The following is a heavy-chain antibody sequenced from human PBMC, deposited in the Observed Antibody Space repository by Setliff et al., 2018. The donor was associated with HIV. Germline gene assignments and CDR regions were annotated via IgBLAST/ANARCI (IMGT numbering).Heavy chain of an antibody. CDR3: ARLAIPAATTDY. CDR2: IYYSEST. CDR1: GGSISSSSYY. J-gene: IGHJ4*02. V-gene: IGHV4-39*07. Sequence: SETLSLTCTVSGGSISSSSYYWGWIRQPPGKGLEWIGSIYYSESTSYNPSLKSRVTISVDTSKNQFSLKLGSVTAADTAVYYCARLAIPAATTDYWGQGTLVTVSS. D-gene: IGHD2-2*01.